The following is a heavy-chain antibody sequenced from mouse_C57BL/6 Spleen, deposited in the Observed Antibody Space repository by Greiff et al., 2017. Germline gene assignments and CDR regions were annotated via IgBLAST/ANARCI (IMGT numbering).Heavy chain of an antibody. V-gene: IGHV1-9*01. CDR3: ARVLGRRVKGYFDV. CDR2: IFPGSGST. CDR1: GYTFTGYW. Sequence: QVQLQQSGAELMKPGASVKLSCKATGYTFTGYWIEWVKQRPGHGLEWIGEIFPGSGSTNYNEKFKGKATFTADTSSNTAYMQLSSLTTEDSAIYCGARVLGRRVKGYFDVWGTGTTVTVSS. J-gene: IGHJ1*03. D-gene: IGHD4-1*01.